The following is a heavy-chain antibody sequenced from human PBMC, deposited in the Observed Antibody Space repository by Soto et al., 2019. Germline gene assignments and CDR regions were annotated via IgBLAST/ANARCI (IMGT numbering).Heavy chain of an antibody. CDR1: GFTFSSYG. CDR3: AKEGGLSGSYYISSSYYFDY. D-gene: IGHD1-26*01. J-gene: IGHJ4*02. Sequence: QVQLVESGGGVVQPGRSLRLSCVASGFTFSSYGMHWVRQGPGKVLEWVASIADDGRNTYYADSVKGRFTISRDNSKNTLYLQMNRLRAEDTSVYYCAKEGGLSGSYYISSSYYFDYWGQGTLVTVSS. CDR2: IADDGRNT. V-gene: IGHV3-30*18.